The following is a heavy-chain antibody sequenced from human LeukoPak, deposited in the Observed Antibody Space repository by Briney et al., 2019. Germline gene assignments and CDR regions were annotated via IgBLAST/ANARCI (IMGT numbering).Heavy chain of an antibody. CDR1: GFPFRDFS. CDR3: AKQSYSRSLGE. D-gene: IGHD2-21*01. Sequence: GSLHFSFATSGFPFRDFSMSGARRAPGKGREGIPTTNSGGTSTYYPEFVKGRFTISRDNSQNTLYLQMSSLIVEDTSVYYCAKQSYSRSLGEGGPGTLVSVSS. J-gene: IGHJ4*02. CDR2: TNSGGTST. V-gene: IGHV3-23*01.